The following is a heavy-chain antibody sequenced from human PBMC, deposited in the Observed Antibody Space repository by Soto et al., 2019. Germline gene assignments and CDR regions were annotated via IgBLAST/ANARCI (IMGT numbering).Heavy chain of an antibody. J-gene: IGHJ4*02. CDR1: GGSISSYY. Sequence: QVQLQESGPGLVKPSETLSLTCTVSGGSISSYYWSWIRQPAGKGLEWIGRIYTSGSTNYNPSLKSRVTMSVDTSKNQFSLKLSSVTAADPAVYYCASLNCSGGSCYPDYWGQGTLVTVSS. CDR3: ASLNCSGGSCYPDY. V-gene: IGHV4-4*07. D-gene: IGHD2-15*01. CDR2: IYTSGST.